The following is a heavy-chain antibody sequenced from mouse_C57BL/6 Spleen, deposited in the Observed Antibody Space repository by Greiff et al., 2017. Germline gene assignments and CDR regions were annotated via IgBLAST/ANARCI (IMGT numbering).Heavy chain of an antibody. CDR2: INPSSGYT. Sequence: VQLQQSGAELARPGASVKMSCTASGYTFTSYTMHWVKQRPGQGLEWIGYINPSSGYTKYNQKFKDKATLTADKSSSTVYLQLSSLTSEDSAVYYCAREDAMDYWGQGTPVTVSS. CDR1: GYTFTSYT. V-gene: IGHV1-4*01. J-gene: IGHJ4*01. CDR3: AREDAMDY.